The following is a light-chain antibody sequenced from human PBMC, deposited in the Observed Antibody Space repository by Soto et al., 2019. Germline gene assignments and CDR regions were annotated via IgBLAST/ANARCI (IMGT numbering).Light chain of an antibody. CDR3: SAYTSRSTLV. V-gene: IGLV2-14*01. CDR1: SRDIGAYNL. CDR2: EVR. Sequence: QSALTQPASLSGSPGQSITISCSGTSRDIGAYNLVSWYQQLPGKAPKLLIYEVRSRPSWISYRFSGSKSGTTASLTISSLLPEDEADYYCSAYTSRSTLVFGGGTKLTVL. J-gene: IGLJ2*01.